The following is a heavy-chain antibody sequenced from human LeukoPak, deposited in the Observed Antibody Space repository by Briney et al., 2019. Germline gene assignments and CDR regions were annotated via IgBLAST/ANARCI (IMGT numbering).Heavy chain of an antibody. D-gene: IGHD3-10*01. J-gene: IGHJ5*02. V-gene: IGHV4-34*01. CDR1: GGSFSGYY. Sequence: PSETLSLTCAVYGGSFSGYYWSWIRQPPGKGLESIGEINHSGSTNYNPSLKIRVTISVDTSKNQFSLKLSSVTAADTAVYYCARGVFRGYYGSGSYYNRNWFDPWGQGTLVTVSS. CDR2: INHSGST. CDR3: ARGVFRGYYGSGSYYNRNWFDP.